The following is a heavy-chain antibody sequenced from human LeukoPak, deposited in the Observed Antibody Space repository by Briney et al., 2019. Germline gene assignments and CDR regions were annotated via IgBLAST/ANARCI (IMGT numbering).Heavy chain of an antibody. D-gene: IGHD6-6*01. CDR3: ARGGDSSSSGISDY. CDR2: INPNTGGT. CDR1: GYTFTDYY. J-gene: IGHJ4*02. Sequence: ASVKVSCKASGYTFTDYYLHWVRQAPGQGLECMGWINPNTGGTNYAQKLQGRVTMTTDTSTSTAYMELRSLRSDDTAVYYCARGGDSSSSGISDYWGQGTLVTVSS. V-gene: IGHV1-2*02.